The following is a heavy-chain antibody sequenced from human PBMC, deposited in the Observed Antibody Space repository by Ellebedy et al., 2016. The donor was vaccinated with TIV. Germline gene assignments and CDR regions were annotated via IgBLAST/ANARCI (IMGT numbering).Heavy chain of an antibody. Sequence: GESLKISXVGSGSGFRSSAMHWVRQSPDKGLEWLAGISYDGGTIYSTDSVKGRFTISRDNSKNTLYLQMNSLRAEDTAIYYCVKDQTNTGYYYFEYWGQGSLVTVSS. CDR1: GSGFRSSA. D-gene: IGHD3-9*01. CDR2: ISYDGGTI. V-gene: IGHV3-30*18. J-gene: IGHJ4*02. CDR3: VKDQTNTGYYYFEY.